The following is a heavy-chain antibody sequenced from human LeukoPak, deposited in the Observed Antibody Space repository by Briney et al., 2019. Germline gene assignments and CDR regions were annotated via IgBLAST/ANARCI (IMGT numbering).Heavy chain of an antibody. J-gene: IGHJ4*02. CDR2: IWYDGSDK. D-gene: IGHD3-22*01. CDR3: GKDLGSNGNYLDRVDY. CDR1: GFTFSRYG. V-gene: IGHV3-33*06. Sequence: VGSVRLSCTASGFTFSRYGIHWVRQAPCKGLEGLTIIWYDGSDKYYADSVKGRFTISRDNSKNTLYLQMNSLRAEDTAVYYCGKDLGSNGNYLDRVDYWGQGTLVTVSS.